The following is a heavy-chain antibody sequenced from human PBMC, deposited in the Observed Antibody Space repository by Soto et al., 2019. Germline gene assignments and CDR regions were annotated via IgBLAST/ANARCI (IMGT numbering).Heavy chain of an antibody. D-gene: IGHD3-22*01. CDR1: GFTFSGSA. CDR3: TRRYFYDSSGYYMDDY. V-gene: IGHV3-73*02. J-gene: IGHJ4*02. CDR2: IRSKANSYAT. Sequence: EVQLVESGGGLVQPGGSLKLSCAASGFTFSGSAMHWVRQASGKGLQWVGRIRSKANSYATSYDASVKGRFTISRDDSKNTAYLQMNSLRTEDTAVYYCTRRYFYDSSGYYMDDYGGQGTLVTVSS.